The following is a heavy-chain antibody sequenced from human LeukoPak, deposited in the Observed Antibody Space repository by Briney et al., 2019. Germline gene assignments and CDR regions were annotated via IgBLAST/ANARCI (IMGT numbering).Heavy chain of an antibody. CDR2: IIPIFGTA. D-gene: IGHD5-18*01. J-gene: IGHJ6*02. V-gene: IGHV1-69*13. CDR1: GGTFSSYA. CDR3: AGGTTAMDYYYYYGMDV. Sequence: ASVKVSCKASGGTFSSYAISWVRQAPGQGLEWMGGIIPIFGTANYAQKFQGRVTITADESTSTAYMELSSLRSEDTAVYYCAGGTTAMDYYYYYGMDVWGQGTTVTVSS.